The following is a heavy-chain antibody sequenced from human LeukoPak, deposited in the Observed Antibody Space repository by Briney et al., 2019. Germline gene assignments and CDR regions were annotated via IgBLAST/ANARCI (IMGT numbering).Heavy chain of an antibody. CDR1: GGTFSSYA. CDR2: IIPILGIA. Sequence: GASVKVSCKASGGTFSSYAISWVRQAPGQGLEWMGRIIPILGIANYAQKFQGRVTITADKSTSTAYMELSSLRSEDTAVYYCARAEGILTAYVPREDYWGQGTLVTVSS. D-gene: IGHD3-9*01. J-gene: IGHJ4*02. CDR3: ARAEGILTAYVPREDY. V-gene: IGHV1-69*04.